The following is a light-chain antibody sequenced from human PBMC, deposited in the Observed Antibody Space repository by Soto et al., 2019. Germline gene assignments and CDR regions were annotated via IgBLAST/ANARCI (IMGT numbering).Light chain of an antibody. CDR3: QQYKAYSYT. CDR2: KAS. J-gene: IGKJ5*01. V-gene: IGKV1-5*03. CDR1: QSISIW. Sequence: DIQMTQAPSSLSASVGARVTITCRASQSISIWLAWYQQKPGKAPKLLIYKASSLESGVPSRFSGSGFGTGGTITISSLQPDDCETYDCQQYKAYSYTFGQGTRLEIK.